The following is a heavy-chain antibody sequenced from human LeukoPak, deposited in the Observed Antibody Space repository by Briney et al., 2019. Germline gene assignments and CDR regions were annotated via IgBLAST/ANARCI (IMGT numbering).Heavy chain of an antibody. CDR2: ITWNSDNI. Sequence: PGGSLRLSCAASGFTFDDYAMHWVRQAPGKGLEWVSGITWNSDNIEYADSVKGRFTISRDNSKNTLFLQMGSLRGEDMAVYYCARASCSSTSCYIDFDYWGQGTLVTVSS. CDR1: GFTFDDYA. CDR3: ARASCSSTSCYIDFDY. J-gene: IGHJ4*02. D-gene: IGHD2-2*02. V-gene: IGHV3-9*03.